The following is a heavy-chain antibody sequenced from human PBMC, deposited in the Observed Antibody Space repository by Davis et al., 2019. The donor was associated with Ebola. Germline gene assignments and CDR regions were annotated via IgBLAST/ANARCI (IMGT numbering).Heavy chain of an antibody. V-gene: IGHV1-69*13. J-gene: IGHJ4*02. CDR3: ASGLGYDSSGYHYRREDY. D-gene: IGHD3-22*01. Sequence: AASVKVSCKASGSTFRSYAISWVRKAPGQGLEWMGGIIPMFGTANYALKLQDRVTITADESTSTVYMELSRLRSEDTAVYYCASGLGYDSSGYHYRREDYWGQGTLVTVSS. CDR1: GSTFRSYA. CDR2: IIPMFGTA.